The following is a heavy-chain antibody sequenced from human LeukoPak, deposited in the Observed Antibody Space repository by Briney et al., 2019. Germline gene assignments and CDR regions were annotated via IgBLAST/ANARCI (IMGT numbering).Heavy chain of an antibody. D-gene: IGHD3-22*01. CDR3: AKDARGYYEVEYFQH. CDR2: ISGSGGST. J-gene: IGHJ1*01. CDR1: GFTFSSYA. V-gene: IGHV3-23*01. Sequence: GGSLRLSCAASGFTFSSYAMSWVRQAPGQGLEWVSDISGSGGSTYYADSVKGRFTISRDNSKNTLYLQMNSLRAEDASVYYCAKDARGYYEVEYFQHWGQGTLVTVSS.